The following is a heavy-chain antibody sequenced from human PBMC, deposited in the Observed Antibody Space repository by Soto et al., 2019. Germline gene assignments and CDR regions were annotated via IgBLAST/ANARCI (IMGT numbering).Heavy chain of an antibody. D-gene: IGHD6-19*01. CDR2: VNSDRSSA. Sequence: GGSLRLSCAASGFTFSSYWMHWVRQAPGKGLVWVSRVNSDRSSASYADSVRGRFTISRDNAKNTLYLQMYSLRVEDTAVYYCAREGGQYSSGLFDYWGQGSVVTVSS. CDR3: AREGGQYSSGLFDY. V-gene: IGHV3-74*01. J-gene: IGHJ4*02. CDR1: GFTFSSYW.